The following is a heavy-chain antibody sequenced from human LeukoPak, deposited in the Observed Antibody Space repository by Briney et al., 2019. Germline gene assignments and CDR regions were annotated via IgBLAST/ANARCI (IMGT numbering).Heavy chain of an antibody. J-gene: IGHJ4*02. D-gene: IGHD1-26*01. Sequence: GESLKISCKGSGYSFSTYWIAWVRQMPGKGLEWMGIIYPGDSDPRYSPSFQGQVTISADRSISTAYLQWSSLKASDTAMYYCARRVLAAVGYYFDFWGQGTLVTVSS. CDR2: IYPGDSDP. V-gene: IGHV5-51*01. CDR3: ARRVLAAVGYYFDF. CDR1: GYSFSTYW.